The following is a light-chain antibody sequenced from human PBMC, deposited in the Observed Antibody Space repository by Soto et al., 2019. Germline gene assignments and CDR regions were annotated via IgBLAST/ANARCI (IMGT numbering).Light chain of an antibody. Sequence: EIVLTQSPATLSSSPGERATLACRASQSVSSYLAWYQQKPCPAPRRLIYDASNRATGIPARFSGSGSRTDFDLTTSRLEAGGLAFYYCQQRSNGPPRPTCGHGPKV. CDR2: DAS. V-gene: IGKV3-11*01. CDR3: QQRSNGPPRPT. CDR1: QSVSSY. J-gene: IGKJ1*01.